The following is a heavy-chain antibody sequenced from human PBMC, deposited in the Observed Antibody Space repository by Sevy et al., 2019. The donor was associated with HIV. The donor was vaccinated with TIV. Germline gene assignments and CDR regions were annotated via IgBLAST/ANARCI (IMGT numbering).Heavy chain of an antibody. CDR2: IWYDGSNK. Sequence: GVSLRLSCAASGFTFSSYGMHWVRQAPGKGLEWVAVIWYDGSNKYYADSVKGRFTISRDNSKNTLYLQMNSLRAEDTAVYYCARDLKSRFLLKQVTTSLDPWGQGTLVTVSS. CDR3: ARDLKSRFLLKQVTTSLDP. V-gene: IGHV3-33*01. D-gene: IGHD4-17*01. CDR1: GFTFSSYG. J-gene: IGHJ5*02.